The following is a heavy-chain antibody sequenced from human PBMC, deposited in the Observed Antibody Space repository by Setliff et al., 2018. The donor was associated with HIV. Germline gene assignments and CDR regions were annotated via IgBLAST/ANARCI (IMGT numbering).Heavy chain of an antibody. Sequence: GGSLRLSCAASGFTSRNHAMHWVRQAPGKGLEWVAVISYDGSNKFYADSVKGRFTISRDNSKNTLYLQMNSLRAEDTAVYYCAREEYTQYYFDYWGQGTLVTVSS. CDR2: ISYDGSNK. D-gene: IGHD6-6*01. CDR1: GFTSRNHA. V-gene: IGHV3-30*04. J-gene: IGHJ4*02. CDR3: AREEYTQYYFDY.